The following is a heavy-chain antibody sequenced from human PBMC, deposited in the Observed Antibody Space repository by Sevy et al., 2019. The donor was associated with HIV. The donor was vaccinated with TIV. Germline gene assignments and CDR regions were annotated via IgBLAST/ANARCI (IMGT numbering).Heavy chain of an antibody. Sequence: GGSLRLSCAASGFTFSAYSMNWVRQAPGKGLEWVSYFSFLSNYIYYADSVKGRFIISRDNAKSSLYLQMNSLRAEDTAVYYCARDSHINMQYFQHWGQGTRVTVSS. CDR3: ARDSHINMQYFQH. D-gene: IGHD3-10*01. CDR1: GFTFSAYS. V-gene: IGHV3-21*01. J-gene: IGHJ1*01. CDR2: FSFLSNYI.